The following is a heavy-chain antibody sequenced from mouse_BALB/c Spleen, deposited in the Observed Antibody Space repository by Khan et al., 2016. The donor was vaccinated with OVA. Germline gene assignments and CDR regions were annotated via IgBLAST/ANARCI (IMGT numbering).Heavy chain of an antibody. CDR1: GYTFISYY. Sequence: QVQLQQSGAELVKTGASVKLSCKASGYTFISYYMYWVKQRPGQGLEWIGEINPSNGGTNFNEKFKNKATLTVDKSSYTAYMQLSSLTSNDSAVYYCTRSGYGSFAYWGQETLVTVS. J-gene: IGHJ3*01. CDR2: INPSNGGT. CDR3: TRSGYGSFAY. V-gene: IGHV1S81*02. D-gene: IGHD2-2*01.